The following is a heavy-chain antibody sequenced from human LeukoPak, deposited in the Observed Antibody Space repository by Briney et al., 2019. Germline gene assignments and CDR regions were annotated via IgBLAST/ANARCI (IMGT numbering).Heavy chain of an antibody. D-gene: IGHD3-16*01. V-gene: IGHV3-21*01. Sequence: GGSLRLSCAASGIAFSRDSMNWVRQAPGKGLEWVLSISSGGNYIDYADSVKGRFTISRDNAKNSLYLQMNSLSAEDTAVYYCARGGYYFDYWGQGTLVTVSS. CDR3: ARGGYYFDY. J-gene: IGHJ4*02. CDR2: ISSGGNYI. CDR1: GIAFSRDS.